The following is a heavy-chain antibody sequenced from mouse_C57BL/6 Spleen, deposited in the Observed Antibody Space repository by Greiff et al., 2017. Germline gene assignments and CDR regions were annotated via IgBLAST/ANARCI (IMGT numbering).Heavy chain of an antibody. Sequence: EVKLVESEGGLVQPGSSLKLSCTASGFTFSDYYMAWVRQVPEKGLEWVANINYDGSSTYYLDSLKSRFIISRDNAKNILYLQMSSLKSEDTATYYCAREGVTGTDYWGQGTTLTVSS. J-gene: IGHJ2*01. CDR2: INYDGSST. V-gene: IGHV5-16*01. CDR1: GFTFSDYY. D-gene: IGHD4-1*01. CDR3: AREGVTGTDY.